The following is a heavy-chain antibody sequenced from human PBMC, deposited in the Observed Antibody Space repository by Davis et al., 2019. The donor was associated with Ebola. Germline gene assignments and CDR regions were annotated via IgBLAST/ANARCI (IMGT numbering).Heavy chain of an antibody. J-gene: IGHJ6*02. CDR2: IENDGSKK. V-gene: IGHV3-7*03. CDR3: ARGLVVPRHHYYYGMDV. Sequence: GGSLRLSCAASKFTLSSYWMSWVRQAPGKGLEWVATIENDGSKKYYMDSVKGRFTISRDNAKNSLFLQMNSLRAEDTAVYYCARGLVVPRHHYYYGMDVWGQGTTVTVSS. CDR1: KFTLSSYW. D-gene: IGHD2-2*01.